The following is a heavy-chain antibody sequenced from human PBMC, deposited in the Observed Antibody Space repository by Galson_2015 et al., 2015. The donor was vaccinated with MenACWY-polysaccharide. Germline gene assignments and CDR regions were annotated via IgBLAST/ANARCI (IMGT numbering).Heavy chain of an antibody. D-gene: IGHD2-15*01. J-gene: IGHJ4*02. Sequence: SVKVSCKASGGSLSSYSIGWVRQAPGQGLEWMGRIIPFASMENYAQKFQGRVTISADTSANTVYMELSSLRSDDTAVDFCARVDCRGGHCYFGYWGQGTLVTVSS. V-gene: IGHV1-69*02. CDR1: GGSLSSYS. CDR3: ARVDCRGGHCYFGY. CDR2: IIPFASME.